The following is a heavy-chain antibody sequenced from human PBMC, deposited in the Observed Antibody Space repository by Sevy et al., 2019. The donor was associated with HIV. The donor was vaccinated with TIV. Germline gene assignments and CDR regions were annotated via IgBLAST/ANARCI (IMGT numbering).Heavy chain of an antibody. Sequence: GGSLRLSCAASGFTFSSYSMNWVRQAPGKGLEWVSYISSSSSTIYYADSVKGRFTISRDNAKNSLYLQMNSMRAEDTVGYYCASDHRYYDFWSGYYRLDYYYYGMDVWGQGTTVTVSS. CDR3: ASDHRYYDFWSGYYRLDYYYYGMDV. CDR1: GFTFSSYS. V-gene: IGHV3-48*01. CDR2: ISSSSSTI. D-gene: IGHD3-3*01. J-gene: IGHJ6*02.